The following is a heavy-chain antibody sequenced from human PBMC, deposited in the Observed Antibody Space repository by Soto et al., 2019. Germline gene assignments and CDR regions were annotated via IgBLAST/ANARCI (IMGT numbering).Heavy chain of an antibody. CDR1: GFPFSSYA. D-gene: IGHD2-15*01. Sequence: GGSLRLSCAASGFPFSSYAMSWVRQAPGKGLEWISAISGSGGSTYYADSVKGRFTISRDNSKNTLYLQVNSLRAEDTAVYYCANLLPTRVVVVAATPRVVPNYWGQGTLVTVSS. J-gene: IGHJ4*02. CDR3: ANLLPTRVVVVAATPRVVPNY. V-gene: IGHV3-23*01. CDR2: ISGSGGST.